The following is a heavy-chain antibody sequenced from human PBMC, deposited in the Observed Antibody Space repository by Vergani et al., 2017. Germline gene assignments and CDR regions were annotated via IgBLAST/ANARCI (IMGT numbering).Heavy chain of an antibody. V-gene: IGHV3-30*18. J-gene: IGHJ4*02. CDR3: AKEVGATSDD. Sequence: QVQLVDSGGGVVQPGRSLRLSCAASGFTFSSYGMHWVRQAPGKGLEWVAVISYDGSNKYYADSVKGRFTISRDNYKNTLYLQMNSLRAEDTAVYYCAKEVGATSDDWGQGTLVTVSS. D-gene: IGHD1-26*01. CDR1: GFTFSSYG. CDR2: ISYDGSNK.